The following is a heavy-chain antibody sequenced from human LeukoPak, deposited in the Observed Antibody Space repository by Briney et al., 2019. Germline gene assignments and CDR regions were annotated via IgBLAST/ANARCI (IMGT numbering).Heavy chain of an antibody. V-gene: IGHV3-48*01. J-gene: IGHJ6*02. CDR3: ARNNGMDV. CDR1: GFTFSTYS. CDR2: ISSSSSTI. Sequence: GGSLRLSCAASGFTFSTYSMNWVRQAPGKGLEWVSYISSSSSTIYYADSVKGRFTTSRDNAKNSLYLQMNSLRAEDTALYHCARNNGMDVWGQGTTVIVSS.